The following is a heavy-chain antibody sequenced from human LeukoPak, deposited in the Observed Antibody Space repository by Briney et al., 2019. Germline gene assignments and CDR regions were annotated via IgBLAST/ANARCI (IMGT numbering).Heavy chain of an antibody. CDR2: ITGRGGST. CDR3: TDIDYGDSPAFDI. Sequence: GGSLRLSCAASGFTFSSYAMSCVRQAPGKGLEWVSTITGRGGSTYYADSVKGRLTISRDNSKNTLYLQMNSLRAEDTAVYYCTDIDYGDSPAFDIWGQGTMVTVSS. V-gene: IGHV3-23*01. D-gene: IGHD4-17*01. J-gene: IGHJ3*02. CDR1: GFTFSSYA.